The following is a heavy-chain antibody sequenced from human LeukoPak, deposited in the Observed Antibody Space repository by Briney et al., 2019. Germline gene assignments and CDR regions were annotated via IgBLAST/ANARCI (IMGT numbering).Heavy chain of an antibody. J-gene: IGHJ4*02. CDR1: GGSISSGGYS. Sequence: PSETLSLTCAVSGGSISSGGYSWSWIRQPPGKGLEWIGYIYHSGSTYYNPSLKSRVTISVDRSKNQFSLKLSSVTAADTAVFYCAISSSSAPFYFDYWGQGTLVTVSS. CDR3: AISSSSAPFYFDY. D-gene: IGHD6-6*01. V-gene: IGHV4-30-2*01. CDR2: IYHSGST.